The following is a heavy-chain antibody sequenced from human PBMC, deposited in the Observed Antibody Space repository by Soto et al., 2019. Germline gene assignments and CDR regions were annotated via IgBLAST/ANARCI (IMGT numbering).Heavy chain of an antibody. CDR3: ARGSYYYDSSGQTRVYGVDV. CDR1: GFTFSGYS. J-gene: IGHJ6*02. Sequence: PGGSLRLSCAASGFTFSGYSMNWVRQAPGKGLEWVSSISSSSSYIYYADSVKGRFTISRDNAKNSLYLQMNSLRAEDTAVYYCARGSYYYDSSGQTRVYGVDVWGQGTTVTVSS. CDR2: ISSSSSYI. D-gene: IGHD3-22*01. V-gene: IGHV3-21*01.